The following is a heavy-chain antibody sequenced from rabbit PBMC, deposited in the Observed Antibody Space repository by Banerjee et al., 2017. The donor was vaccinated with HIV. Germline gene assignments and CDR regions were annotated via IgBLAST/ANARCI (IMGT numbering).Heavy chain of an antibody. CDR1: GFDFSSNA. CDR3: ARDRDTGTVYYFDL. J-gene: IGHJ4*01. CDR2: IYTGSGST. D-gene: IGHD7-1*01. V-gene: IGHV1S45*01. Sequence: QEQLEESGGGLVKPGASLTLTCTASGFDFSSNAMCWVRQAPGKGLEWIGCIYTGSGSTYYASWAKGRFTISKASSTTVTLQMTSLTAADTATYFCARDRDTGTVYYFDLWGPGTLVTVS.